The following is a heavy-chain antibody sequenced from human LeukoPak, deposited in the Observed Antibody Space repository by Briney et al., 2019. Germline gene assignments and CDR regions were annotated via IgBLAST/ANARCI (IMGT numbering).Heavy chain of an antibody. CDR3: AREEDDILTGIHFDY. V-gene: IGHV1-69*13. D-gene: IGHD3-9*01. CDR1: GGTFSSYA. CDR2: IIPIFGTA. Sequence: SVKVSCKASGGTFSSYAISWVRQAPGQGLEWMGGIIPIFGTANYAQKFQGRVTITADESTSTAYMELSSLRSEDTAVYYCAREEDDILTGIHFDYWGQGTLVTVSS. J-gene: IGHJ4*02.